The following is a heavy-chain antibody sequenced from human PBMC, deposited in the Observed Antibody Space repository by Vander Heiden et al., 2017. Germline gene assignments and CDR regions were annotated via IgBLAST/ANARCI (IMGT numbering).Heavy chain of an antibody. D-gene: IGHD2-21*02. CDR2: IHYSGST. J-gene: IGHJ3*02. V-gene: IGHV4-39*01. CDR1: GGSISSTSYY. Sequence: QLQLPESGPGLVQPSETLSLTCTVSGGSISSTSYYWGWIRQPPGTGLEWIRSIHYSGSTYYNPSLKSRVTISGDTSKNQFSLKLSYVTAADTAVYYCARLLAYCGGDCYYAFDIWGQGTMVTVSS. CDR3: ARLLAYCGGDCYYAFDI.